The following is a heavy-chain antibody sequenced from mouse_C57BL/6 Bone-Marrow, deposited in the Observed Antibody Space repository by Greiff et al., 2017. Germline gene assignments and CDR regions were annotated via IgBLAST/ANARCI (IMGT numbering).Heavy chain of an antibody. CDR2: ISSGGDYI. CDR1: GFTFSSYA. D-gene: IGHD2-5*01. J-gene: IGHJ2*01. V-gene: IGHV5-9-1*02. CDR3: TRDSRYSNYGFDD. Sequence: VQLKESGEGLVKPGGSLKLSCAASGFTFSSYAMSWVRQTPEKRLEWVAYISSGGDYIYYADTVKGRFTISRDNARNTLYLQMSSLKSEDTAMYYCTRDSRYSNYGFDDWGQGTTLTVAS.